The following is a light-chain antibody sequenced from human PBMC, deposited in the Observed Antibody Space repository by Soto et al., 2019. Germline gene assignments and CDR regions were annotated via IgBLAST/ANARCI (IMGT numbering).Light chain of an antibody. J-gene: IGLJ1*01. CDR1: SSDVGGYNY. CDR2: DVT. CDR3: SSHTSSGTRV. V-gene: IGLV2-14*01. Sequence: QSVLTQPASVSGSPGQSITISCTGTSSDVGGYNYVSWYQQHPGKAPKLMIYDVTNRPSGVSNRFSGSKSGNTASVTISGLQAEDEADYYCSSHTSSGTRVFGTGTKVTVL.